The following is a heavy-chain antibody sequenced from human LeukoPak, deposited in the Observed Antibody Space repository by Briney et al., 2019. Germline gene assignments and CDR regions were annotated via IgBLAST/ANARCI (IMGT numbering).Heavy chain of an antibody. Sequence: GGSLRLSCAGSGFTFRNYWMHWVRQAPGKGLVWVSRISSDDSSTTYADSVKGRFTISRDNAKNTLYLQMNSLRAEDTAVYYCARSDWFDPWGQGTLVTVSS. J-gene: IGHJ5*02. CDR2: ISSDDSST. V-gene: IGHV3-74*01. CDR1: GFTFRNYW. CDR3: ARSDWFDP.